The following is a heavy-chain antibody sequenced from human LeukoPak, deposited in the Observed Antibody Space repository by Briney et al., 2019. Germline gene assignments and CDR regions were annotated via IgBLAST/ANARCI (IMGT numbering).Heavy chain of an antibody. Sequence: SVKVSCKASGGTFSSYAISWVRQAPGQGLEWMGRIIPILGIANYAQKFQGRVTITADKSTSTAYMELSSLRSEDTAVYYCARKYYYDSSGYYEGDAFDIWGQGTMVTVSS. CDR1: GGTFSSYA. V-gene: IGHV1-69*04. CDR3: ARKYYYDSSGYYEGDAFDI. D-gene: IGHD3-22*01. J-gene: IGHJ3*02. CDR2: IIPILGIA.